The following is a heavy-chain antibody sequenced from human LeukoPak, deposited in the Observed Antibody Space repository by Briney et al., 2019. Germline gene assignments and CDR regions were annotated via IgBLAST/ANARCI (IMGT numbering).Heavy chain of an antibody. Sequence: GGSLRLSCSASGFTFDDYAMHWVRQAPGKGLEWVSGISWNSGSIGYADSVKGRFSISRDNAKNSLYLQMNSLRAEDMALYYCAKDGGYSDAFDIWGQGTMVTVSS. D-gene: IGHD3-22*01. CDR3: AKDGGYSDAFDI. J-gene: IGHJ3*02. V-gene: IGHV3-9*03. CDR1: GFTFDDYA. CDR2: ISWNSGSI.